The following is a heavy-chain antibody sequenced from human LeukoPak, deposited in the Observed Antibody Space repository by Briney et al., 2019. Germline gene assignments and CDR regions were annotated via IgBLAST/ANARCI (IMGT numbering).Heavy chain of an antibody. D-gene: IGHD6-6*01. V-gene: IGHV4-59*01. CDR1: GGSISSYY. CDR2: IYYSGST. Sequence: SETLSLTCTVSGGSISSYYWSWIRQPPGKGLEWIGYIYYSGSTNYNPSLKSRVTISVDTSKNQFSLKLSSVTAADTAVYYCARDPKYSSSPMWYFDLWGRGTLVTVSS. J-gene: IGHJ2*01. CDR3: ARDPKYSSSPMWYFDL.